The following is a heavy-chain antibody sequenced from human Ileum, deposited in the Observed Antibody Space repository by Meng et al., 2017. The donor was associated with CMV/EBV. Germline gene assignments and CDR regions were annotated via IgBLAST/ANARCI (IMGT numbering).Heavy chain of an antibody. V-gene: IGHV4-59*01. CDR2: IYYSGTT. Sequence: SETLSLTCTVSGGSIRSFYWSWVRQPRGKGREWIGYIYYSGTTIYNPSLKSRVTISVDTSKSQFSLRLSTVTAADTAVYYCARAGDYGMAVWGQGTTVTVSS. CDR3: ARAGDYGMAV. J-gene: IGHJ6*02. CDR1: GGSIRSFY. D-gene: IGHD3-10*01.